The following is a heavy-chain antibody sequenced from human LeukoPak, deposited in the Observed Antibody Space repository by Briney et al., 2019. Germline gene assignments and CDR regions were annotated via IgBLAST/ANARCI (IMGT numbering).Heavy chain of an antibody. CDR1: GVTFSSYA. D-gene: IGHD6-13*01. CDR2: ISGGGDST. Sequence: QSGRSLRLSCAVSGVTFSSYATTWVCQRPRKGLGWVSLISGGGDSTHSADSVQRRFSLFRDNSKNTMYLQTHRLRAEDTARYSCAKRTAAVADAFDIWGQGTMVTVSS. CDR3: AKRTAAVADAFDI. V-gene: IGHV3-23*01. J-gene: IGHJ3*02.